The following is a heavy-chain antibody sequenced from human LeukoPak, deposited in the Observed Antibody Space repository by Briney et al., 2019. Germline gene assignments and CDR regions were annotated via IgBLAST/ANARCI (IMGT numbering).Heavy chain of an antibody. CDR2: IYSGGSA. V-gene: IGHV3-66*01. CDR1: GFTVSTNY. Sequence: PGGSLRLSCAASGFTVSTNYMTWVRQAPGKGLEWVSVIYSGGSAYYADSVKGRFTISRDNSKNTLYLQMNRLRAEDTAVYYCGRTTYPGGYFDYWGQGTLVTVSS. J-gene: IGHJ4*02. CDR3: GRTTYPGGYFDY. D-gene: IGHD4-17*01.